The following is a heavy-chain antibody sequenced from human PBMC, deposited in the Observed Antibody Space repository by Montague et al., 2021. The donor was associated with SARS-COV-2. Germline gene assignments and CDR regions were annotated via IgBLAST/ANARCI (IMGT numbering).Heavy chain of an antibody. Sequence: SETLSLTCAVYGGSFSNHYWSWIRQPPGQGLEWIGVSNERGITNSNPSLQIRVTISVATSKNQFSLRLSSVTAADTAVSFCARGTLPVNMALVVLLGGLCYFDSWGHGTLVAVSS. J-gene: IGHJ4*01. CDR1: GGSFSNHY. CDR3: ARGTLPVNMALVVLLGGLCYFDS. D-gene: IGHD4/OR15-4a*01. V-gene: IGHV4-34*01. CDR2: SNERGIT.